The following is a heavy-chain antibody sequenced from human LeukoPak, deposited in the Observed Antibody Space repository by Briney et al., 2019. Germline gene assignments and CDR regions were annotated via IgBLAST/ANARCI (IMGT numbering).Heavy chain of an antibody. J-gene: IGHJ4*02. D-gene: IGHD4-23*01. CDR3: ARGRGADYGGNSGYFNY. Sequence: TGGSLRLSCATSGFTFSNAWMNWVRQAPGKGLEWVAVIWYDGSNKYYADSVKGRFTISRDNPKNTLYVQMNSLRAEDTAVYYCARGRGADYGGNSGYFNYWGQGTLVTVSS. V-gene: IGHV3-33*01. CDR1: GFTFSNAW. CDR2: IWYDGSNK.